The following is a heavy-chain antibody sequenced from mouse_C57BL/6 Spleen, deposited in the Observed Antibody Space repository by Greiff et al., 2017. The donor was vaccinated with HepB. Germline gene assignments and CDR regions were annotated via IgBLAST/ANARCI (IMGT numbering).Heavy chain of an antibody. CDR2: IDPEDGET. Sequence: VQLQQSGAELVKPGASVKLSCTASGFNIKDYYMHWVKQRTEQGLEWIGRIDPEDGETKYAPKFQGKATITADTSSNTAYLQLSSLTSEDTAVYCCASYCGSSYWYFDVWGTGTTVTVSS. V-gene: IGHV14-2*01. CDR1: GFNIKDYY. D-gene: IGHD1-1*01. CDR3: ASYCGSSYWYFDV. J-gene: IGHJ1*03.